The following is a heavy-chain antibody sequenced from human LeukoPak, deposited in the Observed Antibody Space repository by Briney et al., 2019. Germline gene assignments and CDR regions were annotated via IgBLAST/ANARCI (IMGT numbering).Heavy chain of an antibody. V-gene: IGHV4-59*01. Sequence: SETLSLTCTVSGGSTNSYYWSWIRQPPGKGLEWIAYIYYSGSTSYNPSLKSRVTISVDTSKNQFSLKLNSVTAADTAMYYCARLFHPALSGNYPFDYWGQGTLVTVSS. CDR3: ARLFHPALSGNYPFDY. D-gene: IGHD1-26*01. CDR1: GGSTNSYY. CDR2: IYYSGST. J-gene: IGHJ4*02.